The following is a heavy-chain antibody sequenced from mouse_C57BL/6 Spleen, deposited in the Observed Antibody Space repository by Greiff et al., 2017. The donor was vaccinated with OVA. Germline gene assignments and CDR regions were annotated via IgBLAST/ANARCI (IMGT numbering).Heavy chain of an antibody. Sequence: QVQLQQPGAELVKPGASVKLSCKASGYTFTSYWMHWVKQRPGRGLEWIGRIDPNSGGTKYNEKFKSKATLTVDKPSSTAYMQLSSLTPEDSAVYYCARYYYGSSYWYFDVWGTGTTVTVSS. CDR2: IDPNSGGT. CDR1: GYTFTSYW. V-gene: IGHV1-72*01. CDR3: ARYYYGSSYWYFDV. D-gene: IGHD1-1*01. J-gene: IGHJ1*03.